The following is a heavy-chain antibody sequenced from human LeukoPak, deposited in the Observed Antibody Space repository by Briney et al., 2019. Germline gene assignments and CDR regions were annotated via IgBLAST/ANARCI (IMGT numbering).Heavy chain of an antibody. CDR2: ISAYNGNT. J-gene: IGHJ4*02. Sequence: ASVKVSCKASGYTFTSYGISWVRQAPGQGLEWMGWISAYNGNTNYAQKLQGRVTMTTDTSTSTAYMELRSLRSDDTAVYYCARRKLIAAAGHLDYWGQGTLVTVSS. V-gene: IGHV1-18*01. D-gene: IGHD6-13*01. CDR3: ARRKLIAAAGHLDY. CDR1: GYTFTSYG.